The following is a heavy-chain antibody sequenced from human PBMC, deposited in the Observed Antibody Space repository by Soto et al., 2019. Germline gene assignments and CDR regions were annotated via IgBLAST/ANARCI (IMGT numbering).Heavy chain of an antibody. CDR3: ARKIRDYNFDY. D-gene: IGHD4-17*01. V-gene: IGHV1-2*02. J-gene: IGHJ4*02. Sequence: GASVKVSCKASGYTFTGYYLHWVRQAPGQGLEWMGWINPTSGGTKYAQKFQGRVTMTRDTSISTAYMELISLTSDDTAVFYCARKIRDYNFDYWGQGTLVTVYS. CDR2: INPTSGGT. CDR1: GYTFTGYY.